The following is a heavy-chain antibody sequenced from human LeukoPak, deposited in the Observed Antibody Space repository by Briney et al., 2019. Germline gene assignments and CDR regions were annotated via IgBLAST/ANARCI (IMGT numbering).Heavy chain of an antibody. Sequence: GGSLRLSCAASGFTFSAYAMHWVRQAPGKGLGFVSTINENGGDTRYASSVRGRITISRDNSKNTVYLQMGSLRDDDTAVYYCARDPAWGSGSYFDYWGQGTLVTVSS. D-gene: IGHD3-10*01. CDR3: ARDPAWGSGSYFDY. V-gene: IGHV3-64*01. CDR1: GFTFSAYA. CDR2: INENGGDT. J-gene: IGHJ4*02.